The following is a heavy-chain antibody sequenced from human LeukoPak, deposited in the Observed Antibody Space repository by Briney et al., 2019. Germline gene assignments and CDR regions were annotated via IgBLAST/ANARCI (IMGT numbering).Heavy chain of an antibody. D-gene: IGHD3-10*01. CDR3: AKGARGFDS. CDR1: GGSISSYY. V-gene: IGHV4-59*01. Sequence: LETLSLTCTVSGGSISSYYWSWIRQPPGKGLDWIGYIYYSGTTNYNPSLKNRVTISIDMSKNQFSLKLSSVTAADTAVYYCAKGARGFDSWGQGTLVTVSS. J-gene: IGHJ4*02. CDR2: IYYSGTT.